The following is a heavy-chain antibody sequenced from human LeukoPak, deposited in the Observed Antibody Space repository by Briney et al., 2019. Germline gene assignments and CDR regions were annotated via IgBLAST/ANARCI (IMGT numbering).Heavy chain of an antibody. D-gene: IGHD4-11*01. CDR3: ARDYLHPRKSFFDY. CDR2: ISYDGSNK. CDR1: GFTFSSYA. V-gene: IGHV3-30-3*01. J-gene: IGHJ4*02. Sequence: GGSLRLSCAASGFTFSSYAMHWVRQAPGKGLEWVAVISYDGSNKYYADSVKGRFTISRDNSKNTLYLQMNSLRAEDTAVYYCARDYLHPRKSFFDYWGQGSLVTVSS.